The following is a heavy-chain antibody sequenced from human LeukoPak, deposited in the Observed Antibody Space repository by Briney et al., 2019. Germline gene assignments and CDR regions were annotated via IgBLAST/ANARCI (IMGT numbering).Heavy chain of an antibody. CDR2: IIPIFGTA. CDR1: GGTFSSYA. J-gene: IGHJ3*02. V-gene: IGHV1-69*13. CDR3: ARVRGVGDFWSGYSSDAFDI. D-gene: IGHD3-3*01. Sequence: GASVKVSCKASGGTFSSYAISWVRQAPGQGLEWMGGIIPIFGTANYAQKFQGRVTITADESTSTAYMELSSLRSEDTAVYYCARVRGVGDFWSGYSSDAFDIWGQGTMVTVSS.